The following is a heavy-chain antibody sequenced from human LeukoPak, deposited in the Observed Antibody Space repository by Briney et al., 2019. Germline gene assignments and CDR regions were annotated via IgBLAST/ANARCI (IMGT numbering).Heavy chain of an antibody. CDR2: IIPILGIA. V-gene: IGHV1-69*04. Sequence: SVKVSCKASGGTFSSYAISWVRQAPGQGLEWMGRIIPILGIANYAQKFQGRVTITADKSTSTAYMELSSLRSEDTAVYYCARAYSGYDFFDYWGQGILVTVSS. CDR1: GGTFSSYA. J-gene: IGHJ4*02. D-gene: IGHD5-12*01. CDR3: ARAYSGYDFFDY.